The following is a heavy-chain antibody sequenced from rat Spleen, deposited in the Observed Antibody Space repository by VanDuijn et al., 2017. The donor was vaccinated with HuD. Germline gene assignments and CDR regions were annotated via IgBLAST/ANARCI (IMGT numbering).Heavy chain of an antibody. CDR1: GFSLTNYG. D-gene: IGHD1-5*01. CDR3: ARDGKVQLVFDY. CDR2: IWSGGST. Sequence: QVQLKESGPGLVQPSQTLSLTCTVSGFSLTNYGVSWVRQPPGKGLEWIGAIWSGGSTDYSSALKSRLSISKDTSKSQVFLKMNSLQTEDTATYYCARDGKVQLVFDYWGQGVMVTVSS. J-gene: IGHJ2*01. V-gene: IGHV2-4*01.